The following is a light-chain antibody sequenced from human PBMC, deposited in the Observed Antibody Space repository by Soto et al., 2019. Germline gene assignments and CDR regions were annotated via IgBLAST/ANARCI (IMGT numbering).Light chain of an antibody. CDR3: QQTYSSPIT. CDR1: QSIGTW. Sequence: DIQMTQSPSALSSSLGDRITITCRASQSIGTWLAWYQRKPGKAPKLLIYAASSLQSGVPSRFSGSGSGTDFTLTISNLQPEDFAGYYCQQTYSSPITLGQGTRLEIK. J-gene: IGKJ5*01. CDR2: AAS. V-gene: IGKV1-39*01.